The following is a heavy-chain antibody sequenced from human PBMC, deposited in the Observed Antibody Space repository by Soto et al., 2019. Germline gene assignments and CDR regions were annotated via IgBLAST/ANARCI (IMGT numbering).Heavy chain of an antibody. D-gene: IGHD3-16*01. Sequence: QVQLVESGGGVVQPGRSLRLSCAASGYSFSTYGMHWVRQAPGKGLDWVALIWYDGSKKQYAESVKGRFTIARDDSKNTLFLQMDRLRVEDTAVYYCVRDPATVTSYFDYWGQGTLVTVSP. J-gene: IGHJ4*02. CDR2: IWYDGSKK. CDR3: VRDPATVTSYFDY. CDR1: GYSFSTYG. V-gene: IGHV3-33*01.